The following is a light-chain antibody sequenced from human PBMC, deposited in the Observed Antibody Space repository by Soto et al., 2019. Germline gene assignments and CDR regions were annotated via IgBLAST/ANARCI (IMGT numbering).Light chain of an antibody. V-gene: IGLV1-44*01. J-gene: IGLJ3*02. CDR2: GDD. CDR1: SSNIGSHT. CDR3: QSYDMSLSGWV. Sequence: QSVLTQPPSTSGTPGQRVAISCSGTSSNIGSHTVNWYQQLPGTAPKLLIYGDDQRPSGIPDRFSGSKSGTSASLAISGLQADDEADYYCQSYDMSLSGWVFGGGTQLTVL.